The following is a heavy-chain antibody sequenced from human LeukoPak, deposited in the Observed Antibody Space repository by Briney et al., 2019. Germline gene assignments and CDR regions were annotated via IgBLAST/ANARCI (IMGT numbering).Heavy chain of an antibody. V-gene: IGHV4-34*01. CDR1: GGSFSGYY. Sequence: SETLSLTCAVYGGSFSGYYWSWIRQPPGKGLEWIGEINHSGSTNYNPSLKSRVTISVDTSKNQFSLKLRSVTAADTAVYYCARGAPPAPDYWGQGTLVTVSS. J-gene: IGHJ4*02. CDR3: ARGAPPAPDY. CDR2: INHSGST.